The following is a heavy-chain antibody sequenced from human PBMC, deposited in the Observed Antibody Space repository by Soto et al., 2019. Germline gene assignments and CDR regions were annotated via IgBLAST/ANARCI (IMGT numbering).Heavy chain of an antibody. V-gene: IGHV4-59*01. CDR2: MFHGGTT. J-gene: IGHJ4*02. D-gene: IGHD3-16*01. CDR3: ARERKGFGYIEY. Sequence: SETLSLTXTVSGSITGYYWSWIRQPPGKRLEWIGYMFHGGTTKYNPSLKSRVTLSLDTSKNQFSLSLTSVTAADTALYYCARERKGFGYIEYWGQGALVTVSS. CDR1: GSITGYY.